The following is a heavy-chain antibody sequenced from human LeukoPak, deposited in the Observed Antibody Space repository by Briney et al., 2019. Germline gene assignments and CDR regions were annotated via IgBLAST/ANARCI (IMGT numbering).Heavy chain of an antibody. Sequence: GGSLRLSCAASGFTFSNYWLHWVRQAPGKGLEWVANIKQDGSEKYYVASVKGRFTISRDNAKNSLYLQMNSLRAEDTAMYYCARAGQEWFGELGFDSWGQGTLVTVSS. D-gene: IGHD3-10*01. CDR1: GFTFSNYW. V-gene: IGHV3-7*01. CDR2: IKQDGSEK. CDR3: ARAGQEWFGELGFDS. J-gene: IGHJ4*02.